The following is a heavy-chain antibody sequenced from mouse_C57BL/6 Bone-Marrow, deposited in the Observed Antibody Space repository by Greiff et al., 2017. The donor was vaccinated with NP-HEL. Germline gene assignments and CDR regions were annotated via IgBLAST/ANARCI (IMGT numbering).Heavy chain of an antibody. V-gene: IGHV6-3*01. CDR2: IRLKSDNYAT. CDR3: TGVITTVVATDYFDY. Sequence: EVQGVESGGGLVQPGGSMKLSCVASGFTFSNYWMNWVRQSPEQGLEWVAQIRLKSDNYATHYAESVKGRFTISRDDSKSSVYLQMNNLRAEDTGIYYCTGVITTVVATDYFDYWGQGTTLTVSS. D-gene: IGHD1-1*01. J-gene: IGHJ2*01. CDR1: GFTFSNYW.